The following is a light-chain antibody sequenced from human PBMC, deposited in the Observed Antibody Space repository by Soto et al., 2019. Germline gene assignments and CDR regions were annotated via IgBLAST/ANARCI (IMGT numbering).Light chain of an antibody. J-gene: IGKJ5*01. CDR1: QSISNSY. V-gene: IGKV3-11*01. CDR3: QQRSNWPIT. Sequence: EMMLAPPPTTRSLSPGERAPLSFRASQSISNSYLAWYQQKPGQAPRLLIYDASNRATGIPARFSGSGSGTDFTLTISSLEPEDFAVYYCQQRSNWPITFGQGTRLEIK. CDR2: DAS.